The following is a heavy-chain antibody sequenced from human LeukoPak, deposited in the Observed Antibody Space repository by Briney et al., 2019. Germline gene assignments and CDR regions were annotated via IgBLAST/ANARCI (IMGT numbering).Heavy chain of an antibody. Sequence: GGSLRLSCAASGFTFSSFDMNWVRQAPGKGLEWVSYISSSSSYTNYADSVKGRFTISRDNAKNSLYLQMNSLRAEDTAVYYCARRSSWNLYYFDYWGQGTLVTVSS. D-gene: IGHD6-13*01. CDR1: GFTFSSFD. CDR3: ARRSSWNLYYFDY. J-gene: IGHJ4*02. CDR2: ISSSSSYT. V-gene: IGHV3-21*05.